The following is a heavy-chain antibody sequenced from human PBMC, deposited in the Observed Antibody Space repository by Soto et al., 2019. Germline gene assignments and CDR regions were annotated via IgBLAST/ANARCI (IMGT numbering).Heavy chain of an antibody. V-gene: IGHV4-34*01. CDR3: ARGSGDFWSGYRYYYYGMDV. CDR2: INHSGST. J-gene: IGHJ6*02. Sequence: SETLSLTCAVYGGSFSGYYWSWIRQPPGKGLEWIGEINHSGSTNYNPSLKSRVTISVDTSKNQFSLKLSSVTAADTAVYYCARGSGDFWSGYRYYYYGMDVWGQRTTVTVSS. CDR1: GGSFSGYY. D-gene: IGHD3-3*01.